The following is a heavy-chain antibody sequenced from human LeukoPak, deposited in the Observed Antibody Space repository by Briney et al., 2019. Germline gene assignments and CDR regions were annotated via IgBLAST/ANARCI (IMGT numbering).Heavy chain of an antibody. V-gene: IGHV6-1*01. CDR1: GYSICSSSIT. CDR3: ARADMLRASQFDAFDI. J-gene: IGHJ3*02. CDR2: TYYMSNWYN. Sequence: SQTLSLTCAISGYSICSSSITWNWITQSPSTGLKCLGRTYYMSNWYNDYAVSVKSRLIINPDTSKNQFSLHLNFVTPEDPAGYYCARADMLRASQFDAFDIWGQGTMVTVSS. D-gene: IGHD3-10*01.